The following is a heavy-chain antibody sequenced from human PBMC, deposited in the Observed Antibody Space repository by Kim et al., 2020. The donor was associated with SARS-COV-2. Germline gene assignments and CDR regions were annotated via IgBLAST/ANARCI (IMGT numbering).Heavy chain of an antibody. CDR1: GGSFSGYY. Sequence: SETLSLTCAVYGGSFSGYYWSWIRQPPGKGLEWIGEINHSGSTNYNPSLKSRVTISVDTSKNQFSLKLSSVTAADTAVYYCARVMVSMRVRGHQRFDYWGQGTLVTVSS. CDR3: ARVMVSMRVRGHQRFDY. CDR2: INHSGST. V-gene: IGHV4-34*01. J-gene: IGHJ4*02. D-gene: IGHD3-10*01.